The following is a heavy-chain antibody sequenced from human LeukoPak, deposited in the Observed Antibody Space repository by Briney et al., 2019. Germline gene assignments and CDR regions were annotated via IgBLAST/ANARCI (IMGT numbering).Heavy chain of an antibody. CDR2: INPNSGGT. Sequence: ASVKVSCKASGYTFTGYYMHWVRQAPGQGLEWMGWINPNSGGTNYAQKFQGRVTMTRDTSISTAYMELSRLRSDDTAVYYCALGGQLLSGAGGWFDPWGQGTLVTVSS. CDR3: ALGGQLLSGAGGWFDP. D-gene: IGHD2-2*01. CDR1: GYTFTGYY. V-gene: IGHV1-2*02. J-gene: IGHJ5*02.